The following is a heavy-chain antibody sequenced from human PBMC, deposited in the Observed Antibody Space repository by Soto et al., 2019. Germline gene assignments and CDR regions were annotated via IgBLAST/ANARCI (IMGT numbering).Heavy chain of an antibody. CDR3: ARARSGGAWFDP. D-gene: IGHD2-15*01. J-gene: IGHJ5*02. CDR2: IYSGDST. CDR1: GFTVSSNY. Sequence: GGSLRLSCAASGFTVSSNYMSWVRQAPGKGLEWVSVIYSGDSTYYADSVKGRFTISRDNSKNTLYLQMNSLRAEDTAVYYCARARSGGAWFDPWGQGTLVTVSS. V-gene: IGHV3-53*01.